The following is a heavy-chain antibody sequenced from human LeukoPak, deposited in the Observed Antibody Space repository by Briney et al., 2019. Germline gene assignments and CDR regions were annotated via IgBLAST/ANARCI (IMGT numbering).Heavy chain of an antibody. CDR1: GYIFTNYW. V-gene: IGHV5-51*01. CDR2: IYPRDSDT. J-gene: IGHJ4*02. Sequence: GESLKITCKASGYIFTNYWIGWVRQMPGKGLEWMGIIYPRDSDTKDSPSFQGQVTISADKSISTTYLQWSSLKASDTAMYYCARYEGSSGGRGRYFDYWGQGTLVTVSS. CDR3: ARYEGSSGGRGRYFDY. D-gene: IGHD1-26*01.